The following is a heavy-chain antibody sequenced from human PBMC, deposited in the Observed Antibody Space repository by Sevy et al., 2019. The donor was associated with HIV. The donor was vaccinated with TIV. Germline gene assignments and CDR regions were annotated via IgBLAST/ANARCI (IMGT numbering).Heavy chain of an antibody. CDR1: GYSISSGYY. CDR2: IYHGGST. D-gene: IGHD5-18*01. J-gene: IGHJ4*02. CDR3: ARDEDLARDTAFDY. Sequence: SETQSLTCTVSGYSISSGYYWGWIRQPPGKGLEWIGNIYHGGSTYYNPSLKSRVTISVDTSKNQFSLKLSSVTAADTAVYYCARDEDLARDTAFDYWGQGTLVTVSS. V-gene: IGHV4-38-2*02.